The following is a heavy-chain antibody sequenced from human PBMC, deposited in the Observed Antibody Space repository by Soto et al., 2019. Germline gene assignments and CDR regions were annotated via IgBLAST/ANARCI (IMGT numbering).Heavy chain of an antibody. CDR1: GGSVRSENHF. V-gene: IGHV4-61*01. CDR3: ARGGEPLGYYGLDV. CDR2: MYYTGVT. J-gene: IGHJ6*02. D-gene: IGHD3-10*01. Sequence: PSETLSLTCSVSGGSVRSENHFWNWIRQPPGRRLEWLGYMYYTGVTNYNPSLKSRVSMSVDTSKNQFSLKLTSLTAADTAVYYCARGGEPLGYYGLDVWGQGITVTVSS.